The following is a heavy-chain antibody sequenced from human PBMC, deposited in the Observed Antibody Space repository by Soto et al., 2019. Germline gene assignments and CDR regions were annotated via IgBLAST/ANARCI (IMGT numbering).Heavy chain of an antibody. Sequence: SVKVSCKASGGTFSSYAISWVRQAPGQGLEWVGGIIPIFGTANYAQKFQGRVTITADESTSTAYMELSSLRSEDTAVYYCARPNCGGDCYDFQHWGQGTLVTVSS. J-gene: IGHJ1*01. CDR2: IIPIFGTA. V-gene: IGHV1-69*13. CDR1: GGTFSSYA. CDR3: ARPNCGGDCYDFQH. D-gene: IGHD2-21*02.